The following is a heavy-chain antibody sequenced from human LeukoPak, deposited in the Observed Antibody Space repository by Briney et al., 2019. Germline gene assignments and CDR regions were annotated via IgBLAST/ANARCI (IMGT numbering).Heavy chain of an antibody. Sequence: PGGSLRLSCAASGFTFSSYSMNWVRQAPGKGLEWVSSISSSSSYIYYADSVKGRFTISRDNAKNSLYLQMNSLRAEDTAVYYCAREGGDYVAPFDYWGLGTLVTVSS. CDR2: ISSSSSYI. J-gene: IGHJ4*02. CDR1: GFTFSSYS. CDR3: AREGGDYVAPFDY. V-gene: IGHV3-21*01. D-gene: IGHD4-17*01.